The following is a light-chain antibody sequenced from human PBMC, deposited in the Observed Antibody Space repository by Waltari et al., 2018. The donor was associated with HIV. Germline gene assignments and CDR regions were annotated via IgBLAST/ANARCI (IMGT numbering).Light chain of an antibody. CDR3: QQYDTSSPT. CDR1: QSIGSW. V-gene: IGKV1-5*03. CDR2: KAS. J-gene: IGKJ1*01. Sequence: DIQMTQFPSSMSASTGDRVTITCRASQSIGSWLAWYQQKLGKAPKLLIYKASDLESGVPSRFSGRGSGTEFTLTISSLQPDDSATYYCQQYDTSSPTFGQGTKVEVK.